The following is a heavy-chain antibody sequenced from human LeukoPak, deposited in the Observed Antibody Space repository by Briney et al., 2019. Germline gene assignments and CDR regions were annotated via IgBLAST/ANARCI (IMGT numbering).Heavy chain of an antibody. CDR1: GGSISSSSYY. J-gene: IGHJ3*02. V-gene: IGHV4-39*07. CDR2: INHSGST. CDR3: ARGPGYSSSDGAFDI. D-gene: IGHD6-13*01. Sequence: SETLSLTCTVSGGSISSSSYYWDWIRQPPGKGLEWIGEINHSGSTNYNPSLKSRVTISVDTSKNQFSLKLSSVTAADTAVYYCARGPGYSSSDGAFDIWGQGTMVTVSS.